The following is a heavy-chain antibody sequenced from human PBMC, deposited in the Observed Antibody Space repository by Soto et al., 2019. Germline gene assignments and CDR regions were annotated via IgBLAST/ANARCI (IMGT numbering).Heavy chain of an antibody. V-gene: IGHV3-33*01. J-gene: IGHJ6*02. Sequence: GGSLRLSCAASGFTFSSYGMHWVRQAPGKGLEWVAVIWYDGSNKYYADSVKGRFTISRDNSKNTLYLQMNSLIAEDTAVYYCARDAYQGASRSWYEVAGYYYYGMDVWGQGTTVTVSS. CDR2: IWYDGSNK. CDR1: GFTFSSYG. D-gene: IGHD6-13*01. CDR3: ARDAYQGASRSWYEVAGYYYYGMDV.